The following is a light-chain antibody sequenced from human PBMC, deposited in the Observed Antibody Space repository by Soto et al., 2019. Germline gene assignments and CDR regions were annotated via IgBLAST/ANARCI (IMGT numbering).Light chain of an antibody. CDR1: SSDIGAYNH. V-gene: IGLV2-14*01. CDR3: SSYTTSDTWV. CDR2: EVT. Sequence: QSALTQPASVSGSPGQSITISCTGTSSDIGAYNHVSWYQQYPGKAPTLMIYEVTNRPSGVSSRFSGSKSGSTASLTISGLQAEDEGDYYCSSYTTSDTWVFGGGTKLTVL. J-gene: IGLJ3*02.